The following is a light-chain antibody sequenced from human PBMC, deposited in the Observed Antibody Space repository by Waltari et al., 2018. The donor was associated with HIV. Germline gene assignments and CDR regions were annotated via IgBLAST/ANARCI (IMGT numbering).Light chain of an antibody. J-gene: IGKJ4*01. CDR1: QSISSP. CDR3: QQSYTTPLT. Sequence: DIQMTQSPSSLSASVGDRVTITCRASQSISSPLNWYQQKPGKATKLLIDDASSLQSGVPSRFSGSGSGTDFTLTISSLQPEDSATYYCQQSYTTPLTFGGGTKVEIK. CDR2: DAS. V-gene: IGKV1-39*01.